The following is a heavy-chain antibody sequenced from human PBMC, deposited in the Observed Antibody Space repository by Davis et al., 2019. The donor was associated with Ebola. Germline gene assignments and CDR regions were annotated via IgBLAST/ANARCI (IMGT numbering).Heavy chain of an antibody. CDR1: GYTFTSYY. Sequence: ASVKVSCKASGYTFTSYYMHWVRQAPGQGLEWMGIINPSGGSTSYAQKFQGRVTMTRDTSTSTVYMELSSLRSEDTAVYYCARTAGIAAAAYAFDIWGQGTMVTVSS. V-gene: IGHV1-46*01. D-gene: IGHD6-13*01. CDR2: INPSGGST. J-gene: IGHJ3*02. CDR3: ARTAGIAAAAYAFDI.